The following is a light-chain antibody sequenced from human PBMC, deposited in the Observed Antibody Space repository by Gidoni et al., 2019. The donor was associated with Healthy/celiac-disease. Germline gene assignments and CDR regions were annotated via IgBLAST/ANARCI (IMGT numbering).Light chain of an antibody. CDR1: SSDVGSYNL. V-gene: IGLV2-23*02. CDR2: AVS. CDR3: CSYAGSSTYV. J-gene: IGLJ1*01. Sequence: QSALTQPASVAGSPGQAITISCTGTSSDVGSYNLVSWDQQHPGKAPKLMIYAVSKRPSGVSTPFSGSTSGHTASLTISGLQAEDEADYYCCSYAGSSTYVFGPGTKVTVL.